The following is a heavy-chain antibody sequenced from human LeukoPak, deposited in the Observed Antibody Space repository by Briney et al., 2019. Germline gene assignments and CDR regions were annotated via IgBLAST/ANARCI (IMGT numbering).Heavy chain of an antibody. CDR2: IIPIFGTA. J-gene: IGHJ6*02. CDR3: ARDFEDSSGWYRDYYGMDV. D-gene: IGHD6-19*01. Sequence: SVKVSCTASGGTFSSYAISWVRQAPGQGLEWMGGIIPIFGTANCAQKFQGRVTITADESTSTAYMELSSLRSEDTAVYYCARDFEDSSGWYRDYYGMDVWGQGTTVTVSS. V-gene: IGHV1-69*13. CDR1: GGTFSSYA.